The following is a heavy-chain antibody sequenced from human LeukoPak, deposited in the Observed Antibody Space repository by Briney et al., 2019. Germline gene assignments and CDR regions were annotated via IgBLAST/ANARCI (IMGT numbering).Heavy chain of an antibody. CDR1: GFTFSSYW. V-gene: IGHV3-7*03. Sequence: GGSLRLSCAASGFTFSSYWMSWVRQAPGKGLEWVANIKQDGSEKYYVDSVKGRFTISRDNAKNSLYLQMNSLRAEDTAVYYCATVPRYFDWSYYNDYWGPGTLVTVSS. CDR2: IKQDGSEK. D-gene: IGHD3-9*01. J-gene: IGHJ4*02. CDR3: ATVPRYFDWSYYNDY.